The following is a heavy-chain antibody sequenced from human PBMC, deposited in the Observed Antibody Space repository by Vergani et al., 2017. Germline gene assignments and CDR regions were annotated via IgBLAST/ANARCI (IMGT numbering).Heavy chain of an antibody. D-gene: IGHD3-10*01. CDR2: ISGSGVSA. CDR1: EFTFSNYA. Sequence: EVQLLESGGGLVQPGGSLRLPCAASEFTFSNYAMNWVRQAPGKGVEWVSGISGSGVSAYYTDSVKGRFTISRDNSKNMLFLQMNNLRTEDTAIYYCAKQYFVSGNYLCDYWGQGTLVTVSS. J-gene: IGHJ4*02. CDR3: AKQYFVSGNYLCDY. V-gene: IGHV3-23*01.